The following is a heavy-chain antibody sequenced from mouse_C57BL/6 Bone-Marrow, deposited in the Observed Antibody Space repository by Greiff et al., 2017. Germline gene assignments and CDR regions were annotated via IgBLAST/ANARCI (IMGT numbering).Heavy chain of an antibody. CDR3: ARSKNWDSWFAY. V-gene: IGHV1-54*01. D-gene: IGHD4-1*01. Sequence: VKLQQSGAELVRPGTSVKVSCKAFGYAFTNYLIEWVKQRPGQGLEWIGVINPGSGGTNYNEKFKGKATLTADKSSSTAYMQLSSLTSEDSAVYFCARSKNWDSWFAYWGQGTLVTVSA. CDR2: INPGSGGT. CDR1: GYAFTNYL. J-gene: IGHJ3*01.